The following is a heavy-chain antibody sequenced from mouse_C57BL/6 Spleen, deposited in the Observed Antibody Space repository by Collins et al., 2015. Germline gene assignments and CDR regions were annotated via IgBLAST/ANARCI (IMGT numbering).Heavy chain of an antibody. CDR3: TRDYDGVDY. V-gene: IGHV6-6*02. CDR1: GFTFSSYW. CDR2: IRLKSDNYAT. Sequence: GSMKLSCVASGFTFSSYWMSWVRQSPEKGLEWVAEIRLKSDNYATHYAESVKGKFTISRDDSKSRLYLQMNSLRAEDTGIYYCTRDYDGVDYWGQGTTLTVSS. D-gene: IGHD2-4*01. J-gene: IGHJ2*01.